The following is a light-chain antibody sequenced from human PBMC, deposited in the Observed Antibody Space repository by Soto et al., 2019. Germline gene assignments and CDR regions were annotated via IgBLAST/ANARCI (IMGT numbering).Light chain of an antibody. J-gene: IGKJ1*01. CDR3: QQYNSYSST. CDR2: DAS. Sequence: IQMTQSPSTRSSSLGDRVTITCRASQSIGNWLAWYQQKPGKAPKLLIYDASSLESGVPSRFSGSGSGTEVTITISSLKTDDGSTYYCQQYNSYSSTFGHGTKVDIK. CDR1: QSIGNW. V-gene: IGKV1-5*01.